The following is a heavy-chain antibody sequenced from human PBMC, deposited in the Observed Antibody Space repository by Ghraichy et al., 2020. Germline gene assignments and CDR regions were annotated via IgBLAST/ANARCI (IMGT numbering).Heavy chain of an antibody. D-gene: IGHD2-2*01. CDR2: ISGSGGST. CDR3: AKGDIVVVPAAPDKIAAAGLKAAYYFDY. Sequence: GGSLRLSCAASGFTFSSYAMSWVRQAPGKGLEWVSAISGSGGSTYYADSVKGRFTISRDNSKNTLYLQMNSLRAEDTAVYYCAKGDIVVVPAAPDKIAAAGLKAAYYFDYWGQGTLVTVSS. CDR1: GFTFSSYA. J-gene: IGHJ4*02. V-gene: IGHV3-23*01.